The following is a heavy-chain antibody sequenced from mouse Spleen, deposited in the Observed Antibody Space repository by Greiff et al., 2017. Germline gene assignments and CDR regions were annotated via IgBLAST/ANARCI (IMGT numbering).Heavy chain of an antibody. V-gene: IGHV1-42*01. CDR1: GYSFTGYY. Sequence: EVQLQQSGPELVKPGASVKISCKASGYSFTGYYMNWVKQSPEKSLEWIGEINPSTGGTTYNQKFKAKATLTVDKSSSTAYMQLKSLTSEDSAVYYCARGGDYDGYWGQGTLVTVSA. D-gene: IGHD2-4*01. J-gene: IGHJ3*01. CDR3: ARGGDYDGY. CDR2: INPSTGGT.